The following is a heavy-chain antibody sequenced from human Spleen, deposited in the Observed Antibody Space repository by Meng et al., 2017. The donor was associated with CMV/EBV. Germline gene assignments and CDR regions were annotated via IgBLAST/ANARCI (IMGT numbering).Heavy chain of an antibody. D-gene: IGHD1-1*01. CDR2: IYTSAST. CDR3: ARVLNWRWFDY. Sequence: QGPLQDLGPGLVKPSVTLSLTCTLSGGSISSHHWSWNRPPAEKGLQWIGRIYTSASTNYNPSLKSRVTMSVDTSKNQFSLKLSSVTAADTAVYYCARVLNWRWFDYWRQGTLVTVSS. J-gene: IGHJ4*02. CDR1: GGSISSHH. V-gene: IGHV4-4*07.